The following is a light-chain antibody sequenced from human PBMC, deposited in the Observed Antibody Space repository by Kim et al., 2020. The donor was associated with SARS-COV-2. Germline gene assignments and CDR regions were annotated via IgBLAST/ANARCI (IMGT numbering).Light chain of an antibody. J-gene: IGKJ4*02. V-gene: IGKV3-15*01. CDR3: QHYNSRPLAT. Sequence: EIEMTQSPATLSVSPGERATLSCRASQSVSSNVAWYHQKPGQAPRLLIYGASTRATGIPARFSGSGSGTEFTLTISSLQSEDFAVYYCQHYNSRPLATLGAGTKVYIK. CDR2: GAS. CDR1: QSVSSN.